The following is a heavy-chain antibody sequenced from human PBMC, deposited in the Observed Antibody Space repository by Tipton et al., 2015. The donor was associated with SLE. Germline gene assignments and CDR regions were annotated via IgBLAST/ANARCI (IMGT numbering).Heavy chain of an antibody. V-gene: IGHV4-34*01. CDR3: ARGLTTVTTRVGMDV. CDR2: INHSGST. D-gene: IGHD4-17*01. Sequence: TLSLTCAVYGGSFSGYYWSWIRQPPGKGLEWIGEINHSGSTNYNPSLKSRVTISVDTSKNQFSLKLSSVTAADTAVYYCARGLTTVTTRVGMDVWGQGTTVTVSS. CDR1: GGSFSGYY. J-gene: IGHJ6*02.